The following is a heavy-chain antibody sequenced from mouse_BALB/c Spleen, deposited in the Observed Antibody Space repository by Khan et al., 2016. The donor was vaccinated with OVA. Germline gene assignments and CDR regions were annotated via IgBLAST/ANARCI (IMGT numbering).Heavy chain of an antibody. CDR1: GYSITSDYA. CDR3: ARVYGGDFDY. V-gene: IGHV3-2*02. CDR2: ISYSGNP. J-gene: IGHJ2*02. Sequence: EVQLQESGPGLVKPSQSLSLTCTVTGYSITSDYAWNWIRQFPGNKLEWMGFISYSGNPTYNPSLKSRFSITRDTSKNQFFLQLNSVTTEDTATYYCARVYGGDFDYWGQGTSLTVSS. D-gene: IGHD1-1*01.